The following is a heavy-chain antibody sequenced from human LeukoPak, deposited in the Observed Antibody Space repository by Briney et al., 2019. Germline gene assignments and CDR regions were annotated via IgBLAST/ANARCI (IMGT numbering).Heavy chain of an antibody. Sequence: ASVKVSCKASGYTFTSYYIHWVRQAPGQGLEWMGWVSCFNGDTHYAQRFQGRVTMTRDTSTTTAYMELRSLRSDDTALYYCARDPTNTSGRYAYHDYWGQGTLVTVSS. CDR1: GYTFTSYY. J-gene: IGHJ4*02. CDR3: ARDPTNTSGRYAYHDY. D-gene: IGHD6-19*01. CDR2: VSCFNGDT. V-gene: IGHV1-18*04.